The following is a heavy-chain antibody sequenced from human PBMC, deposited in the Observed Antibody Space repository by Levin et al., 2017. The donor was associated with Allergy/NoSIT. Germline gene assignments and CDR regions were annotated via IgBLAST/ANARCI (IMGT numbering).Heavy chain of an antibody. D-gene: IGHD3-3*01. V-gene: IGHV3-15*01. CDR1: GFTFKNTW. Sequence: GESLKISCAASGFTFKNTWMNWVRQAPGKGLEWAGRIKSKADGGTTDYAAPVKGRFSISRDDAKNTLYLQMNSLKSEDTGVYYCTTGAPWSGYGMDVWGQGTTVIVSS. CDR3: TTGAPWSGYGMDV. J-gene: IGHJ6*02. CDR2: IKSKADGGTT.